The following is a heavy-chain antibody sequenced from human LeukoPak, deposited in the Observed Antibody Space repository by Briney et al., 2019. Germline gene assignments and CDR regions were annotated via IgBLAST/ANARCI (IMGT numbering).Heavy chain of an antibody. Sequence: PGRSLRLSCTASGFTFGDYAMSWVRQAPGKGLEWVGFIRSKAYGGTTEYAASVKGRLTVSRDDSKSIAYLQMNSLKTEDAAVYYCTRVSNYYGSGSYYFDYWGQGTLVTVSS. J-gene: IGHJ4*02. CDR3: TRVSNYYGSGSYYFDY. V-gene: IGHV3-49*04. CDR1: GFTFGDYA. CDR2: IRSKAYGGTT. D-gene: IGHD3-10*01.